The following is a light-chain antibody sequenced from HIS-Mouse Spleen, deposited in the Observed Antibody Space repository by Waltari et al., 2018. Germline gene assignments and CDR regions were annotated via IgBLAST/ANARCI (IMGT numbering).Light chain of an antibody. CDR3: QQYYSTPPWT. CDR2: WAS. J-gene: IGKJ1*01. Sequence: DIVMTQSPDSLAVSLGERATINCKSSQSVLYSSNNKNYLAWYQQKPGQPLKLLIYWASTRESGVPDRFSGSASGTDFTLTISSLQAEDVAVYYCQQYYSTPPWTFGQGTKVEIK. V-gene: IGKV4-1*01. CDR1: QSVLYSSNNKNY.